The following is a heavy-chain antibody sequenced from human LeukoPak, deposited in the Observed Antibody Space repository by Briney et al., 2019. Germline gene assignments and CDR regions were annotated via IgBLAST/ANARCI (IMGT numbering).Heavy chain of an antibody. D-gene: IGHD3-10*01. CDR2: ISGSGTPT. J-gene: IGHJ4*02. CDR1: GYIFSSYA. V-gene: IGHV3-23*01. CDR3: AKAGHYGSGSYYSDY. Sequence: GGSLRLSCAASGYIFSSYAMTWVRQAPGRGLEWLSPISGSGTPTYYVDSVKGRLTVSRDNSKNTLYLQMSTLRAGDTAVYYCAKAGHYGSGSYYSDYWGRGTLVTVSP.